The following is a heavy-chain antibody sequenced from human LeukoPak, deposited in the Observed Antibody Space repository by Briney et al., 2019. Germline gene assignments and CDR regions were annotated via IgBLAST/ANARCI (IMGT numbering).Heavy chain of an antibody. CDR3: ARGDMVRGVIKDY. V-gene: IGHV4-59*01. D-gene: IGHD3-10*01. J-gene: IGHJ4*02. CDR1: GGSISNYF. Sequence: SETLSLTCTVSGGSISNYFWSWIRQPPGKELEWIGYVNYRGSTSYNPSLKSRLTMSVDTSRNQFSLKLSSVTAADTAVYYCARGDMVRGVIKDYWGQGTLVTVSS. CDR2: VNYRGST.